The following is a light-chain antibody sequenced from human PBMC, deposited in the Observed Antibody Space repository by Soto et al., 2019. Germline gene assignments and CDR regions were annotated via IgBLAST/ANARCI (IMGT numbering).Light chain of an antibody. J-gene: IGLJ1*01. V-gene: IGLV3-21*02. Sequence: SYELTQPPSVSVAPGQTARITCGGDNIGSQSVHWYQQRPNQAPVLVVYDGSDRPSGIPERFSGSNSGNTATLTISRVEAGDEADFYCQVCHSSNDHCVFGSGTKVTVL. CDR1: NIGSQS. CDR3: QVCHSSNDHCV. CDR2: DGS.